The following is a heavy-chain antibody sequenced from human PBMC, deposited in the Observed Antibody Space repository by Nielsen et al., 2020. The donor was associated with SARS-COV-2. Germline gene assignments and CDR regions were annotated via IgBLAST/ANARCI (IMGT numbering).Heavy chain of an antibody. Sequence: WVRQAPGQGLEWMGWINTNTGNPTYAQGLTGRFVFSLDTSVSTAYLQISSLKAEDTAVYYCARDQASLDYDYVWGSYRAYWGQGTLVTVSS. D-gene: IGHD3-16*02. J-gene: IGHJ4*02. V-gene: IGHV7-4-1*02. CDR3: ARDQASLDYDYVWGSYRAY. CDR2: INTNTGNP.